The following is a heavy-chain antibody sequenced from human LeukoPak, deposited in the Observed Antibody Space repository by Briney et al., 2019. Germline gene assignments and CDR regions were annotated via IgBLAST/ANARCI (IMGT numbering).Heavy chain of an antibody. V-gene: IGHV4-39*07. CDR1: GGSISSSSYY. CDR3: AREYYYGFLRGLDY. D-gene: IGHD3-10*01. J-gene: IGHJ4*02. CDR2: INHSGST. Sequence: KPSETLSLTCTVSGGSISSSSYYWGWIRQPPGKGLEWIGEINHSGSTNYNPSLKSRVTISVDTSKNQFSLKLSSVTAADTAVYYCAREYYYGFLRGLDYWGQGTLVTVSS.